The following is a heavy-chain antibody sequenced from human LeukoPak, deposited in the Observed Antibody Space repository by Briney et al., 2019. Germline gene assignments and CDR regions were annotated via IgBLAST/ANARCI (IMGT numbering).Heavy chain of an antibody. CDR1: GGSISSYF. V-gene: IGHV4-59*08. CDR2: IYYSGTT. D-gene: IGHD2-15*01. CDR3: ASFTMVVAGLDY. J-gene: IGHJ4*02. Sequence: SETLSLTCSVSGGSISSYFWSWIRQPPGKGLEWIGYIYYSGTTNYNPSLKSRVTISVDTSKNQFSLKLSSVTAADTAVYYCASFTMVVAGLDYWGQGTLVTVSS.